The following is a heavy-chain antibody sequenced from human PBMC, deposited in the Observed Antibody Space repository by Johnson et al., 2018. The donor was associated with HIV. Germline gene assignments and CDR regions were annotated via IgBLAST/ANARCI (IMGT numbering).Heavy chain of an antibody. CDR1: GFTFSSYA. D-gene: IGHD3-22*01. V-gene: IGHV3-30-3*01. J-gene: IGHJ3*02. Sequence: QMLLVESGGGLVQPGGSLRLSCAASGFTFSSYAMSWVRQAPGKGLEWVAVISYDGSNKYYADSVKGRFTISRDNSKNTLYLQMNSLRAEDTAVYYCAKGVSDSSGYYYVEDALDIWGQGTMVIVSS. CDR2: ISYDGSNK. CDR3: AKGVSDSSGYYYVEDALDI.